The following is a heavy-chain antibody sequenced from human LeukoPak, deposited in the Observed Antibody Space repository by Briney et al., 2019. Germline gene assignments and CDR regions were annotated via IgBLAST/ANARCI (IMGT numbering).Heavy chain of an antibody. V-gene: IGHV3-7*01. J-gene: IGHJ4*02. CDR1: GFTFSSYW. CDR2: IKQDGSET. Sequence: GGSLRLSCAASGFTFSSYWMSWVRQAPGKGLEWVANIKQDGSETYYVDSVKGRFTISRDNAKNSLYLQLSSLRAEDTAVYYXXXXWGRFWGQGXLVTVS. D-gene: IGHD3-16*01. CDR3: XXXWGRF.